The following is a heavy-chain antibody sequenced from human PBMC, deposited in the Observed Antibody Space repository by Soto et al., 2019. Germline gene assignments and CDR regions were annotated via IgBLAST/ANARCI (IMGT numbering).Heavy chain of an antibody. CDR3: ARGVGRYGSNLDY. V-gene: IGHV4-59*01. J-gene: IGHJ4*02. D-gene: IGHD1-26*01. Sequence: QVQLQESGPGLVKPSETLSLTCTVSGGSISSYCWSWVRQPTGEGLEWIANICNSGGTNYNPSLKCRVVISVDTSRNQFSLKLSSVTAADTAVYYCARGVGRYGSNLDYWGQGTLVTVSS. CDR2: ICNSGGT. CDR1: GGSISSYC.